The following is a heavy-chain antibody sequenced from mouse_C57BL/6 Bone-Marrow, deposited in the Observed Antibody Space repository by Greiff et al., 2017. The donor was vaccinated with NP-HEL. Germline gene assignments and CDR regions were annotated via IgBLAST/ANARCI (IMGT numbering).Heavy chain of an antibody. Sequence: VKLQQPGAELVRPGTSVKLSCKASGYTFTSYWMHWVKQRPGQGLEWIGVIDPSDSYTNYNQKFKGKATLTVDTSSSTAYMQLSSLTSEDSAVYYCARGGGYLDYWGQGTTLTVSS. J-gene: IGHJ2*01. V-gene: IGHV1-59*01. CDR2: IDPSDSYT. CDR1: GYTFTSYW. CDR3: ARGGGYLDY.